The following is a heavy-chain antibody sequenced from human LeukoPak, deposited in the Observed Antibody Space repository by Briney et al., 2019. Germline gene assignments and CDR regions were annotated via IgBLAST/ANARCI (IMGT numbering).Heavy chain of an antibody. J-gene: IGHJ4*02. Sequence: SQTLSLTCAVSGGSISSGGYSWSWIRQPPGKGLEWIGYIYHSGSTYYNPSLKSRVTISVDRSENQFPLKLSSASAADTAGYYGPRAFRSSGSEFDYWGQGTLVPV. D-gene: IGHD6-25*01. CDR1: GGSISSGGYS. V-gene: IGHV4-30-2*01. CDR3: PRAFRSSGSEFDY. CDR2: IYHSGST.